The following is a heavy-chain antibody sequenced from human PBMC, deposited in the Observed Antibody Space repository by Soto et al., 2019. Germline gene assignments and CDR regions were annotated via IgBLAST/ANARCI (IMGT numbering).Heavy chain of an antibody. CDR3: AKDQLPVYYYHSRGPFDS. D-gene: IGHD3-22*01. CDR2: ISNDGSNK. V-gene: IGHV3-30*18. CDR1: GFTFSNYG. Sequence: QVQLVESGGGVVQPGRSLRLSCGASGFTFSNYGMHWVRQAPGKGLEWVAFISNDGSNKNYGDSVKGRFSISRDNSENTLSLQWNSLRAEDTAVYFCAKDQLPVYYYHSRGPFDSWGQGTLVTVSP. J-gene: IGHJ4*02.